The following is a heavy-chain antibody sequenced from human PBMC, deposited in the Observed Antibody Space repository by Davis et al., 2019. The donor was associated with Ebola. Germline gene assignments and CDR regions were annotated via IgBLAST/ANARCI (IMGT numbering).Heavy chain of an antibody. J-gene: IGHJ5*02. V-gene: IGHV3-49*03. D-gene: IGHD2-8*01. CDR2: IRSKAYGGTT. CDR3: AKASHCTNGVCYDWFDP. Sequence: GESLKISCTASGFTFGDYAMSWFRQAPGKGLEWVGFIRSKAYGGTTEYAASVKGRFTISRDDSKNSLYLQMNSLKTEDTAVYYCAKASHCTNGVCYDWFDPWGQGTLVTVSS. CDR1: GFTFGDYA.